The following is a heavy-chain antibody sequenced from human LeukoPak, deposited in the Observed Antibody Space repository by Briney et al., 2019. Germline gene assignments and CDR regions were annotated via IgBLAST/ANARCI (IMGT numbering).Heavy chain of an antibody. V-gene: IGHV3-53*01. CDR1: GFTVSSNY. CDR2: IYSGGST. CDR3: AKVPLGSGSYYNDFDY. J-gene: IGHJ4*02. Sequence: PGGSPRLSCAASGFTVSSNYMSWVRQAPGKGLEWVSVIYSGGSTYYADSVKGRFTISRDNSKNTLYLQMNSLRAEDTAVYYCAKVPLGSGSYYNDFDYWGQGTLVTVSS. D-gene: IGHD3-10*01.